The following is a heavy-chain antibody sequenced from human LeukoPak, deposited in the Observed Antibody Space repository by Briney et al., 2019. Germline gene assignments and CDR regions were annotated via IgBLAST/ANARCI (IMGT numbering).Heavy chain of an antibody. CDR1: GYTFTSYD. V-gene: IGHV1-18*04. Sequence: GASVKVSCKASGYTFTSYDISWVRQAPGQGLEWMGWISAYNGNTYYAQKLQDRVTMTTETSTSTAYMELRSLRSDDTAVYYCARVVIRYSGCDPAQLFDYWGQGTLVTVSS. CDR2: ISAYNGNT. J-gene: IGHJ4*02. CDR3: ARVVIRYSGCDPAQLFDY. D-gene: IGHD5-12*01.